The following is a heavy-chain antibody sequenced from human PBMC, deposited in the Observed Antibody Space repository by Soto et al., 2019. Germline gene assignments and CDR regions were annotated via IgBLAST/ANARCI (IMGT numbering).Heavy chain of an antibody. CDR1: GGTFSNYA. CDR2: IILPFGTP. Sequence: QVRLVQSGAEVKKPGSSVKVSCKASGGTFSNYAISWVRQAPGQGLEWMGGIILPFGTPNYAQKFQGRVTITADESMTTASMELSGLRSEDTAVYYCARGPEYAGYFDYWGRGTLVTVSS. J-gene: IGHJ4*02. CDR3: ARGPEYAGYFDY. V-gene: IGHV1-69*12.